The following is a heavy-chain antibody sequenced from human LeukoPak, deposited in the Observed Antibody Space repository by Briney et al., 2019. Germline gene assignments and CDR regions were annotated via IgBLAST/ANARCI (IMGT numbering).Heavy chain of an antibody. V-gene: IGHV4-39*07. D-gene: IGHD2-2*01. J-gene: IGHJ6*03. CDR2: ICYSGIT. CDR3: ARGRYCSSTSCYLRGYYYYYMDV. Sequence: SETLSLTFTVSGGSISSSSYYWVWIRQPPGKGLEWIGSICYSGITYYNPSLKSRVTISVDTSKNQFSLKLSSVTAADTAVYYCARGRYCSSTSCYLRGYYYYYMDVWGKGTTVTVSS. CDR1: GGSISSSSYY.